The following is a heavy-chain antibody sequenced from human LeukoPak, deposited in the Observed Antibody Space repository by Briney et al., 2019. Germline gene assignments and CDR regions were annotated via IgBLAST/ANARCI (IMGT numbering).Heavy chain of an antibody. J-gene: IGHJ4*02. CDR1: GYTFTDYY. CDR2: INPNSGGT. CDR3: ARANAPYCSSTSCLFDY. D-gene: IGHD2-2*01. V-gene: IGHV1-2*02. Sequence: ASVKVSCKASGYTFTDYYIHWVRHAPGQGLEWMAWINPNSGGTYYAQNFHDRITLTRDTSISTAYMELSRLRSDDTAIYYCARANAPYCSSTSCLFDYWGQGTLVTVSS.